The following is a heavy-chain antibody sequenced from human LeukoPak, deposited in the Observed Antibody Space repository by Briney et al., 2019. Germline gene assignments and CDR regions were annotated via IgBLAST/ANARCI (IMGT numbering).Heavy chain of an antibody. D-gene: IGHD3-10*01. V-gene: IGHV4-34*01. Sequence: PGGSLRLSCAASGFTFSSYAMSWVRQAPGKGLEWIGEINHSGSTNYNPSLKRRVTISVDTSKNQFSLKLSSVTAADRAVYYCARTPPTMVRGVTQTKYYYYYMDVWGKGTTVTISS. CDR1: GFTFSSYA. J-gene: IGHJ6*03. CDR2: INHSGST. CDR3: ARTPPTMVRGVTQTKYYYYYMDV.